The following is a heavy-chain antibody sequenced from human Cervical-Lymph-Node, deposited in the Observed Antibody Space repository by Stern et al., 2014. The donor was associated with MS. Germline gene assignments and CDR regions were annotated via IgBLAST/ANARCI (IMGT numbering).Heavy chain of an antibody. Sequence: QVQLVESGPGLVKPSQTLSLTYTVSGGSISSSGYYWSWIRQPADKGLEWIGRIHDSGSTYYNPSLKSRVTISMDKAKNPFPPQLTSVTAADTAVYYCATTRWDLFTWNWFDPWGQGTLVTVSS. CDR2: IHDSGST. J-gene: IGHJ5*02. CDR3: ATTRWDLFTWNWFDP. D-gene: IGHD1-26*01. CDR1: GGSISSSGYY. V-gene: IGHV4-61*02.